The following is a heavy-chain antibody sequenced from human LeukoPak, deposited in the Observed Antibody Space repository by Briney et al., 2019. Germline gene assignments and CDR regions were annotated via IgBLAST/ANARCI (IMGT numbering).Heavy chain of an antibody. D-gene: IGHD6-6*01. J-gene: IGHJ4*02. CDR1: GGSISSSGYY. CDR2: IYYSGST. Sequence: SETLSLTCTVSGGSISSSGYYWGWIRQPPGKGLEWIGSIYYSGSTYYNPSLKSRVTISVDTSKNQFSLKLSSVTAADTAVYYCARDHPEYSSSGVSLAAFDYWGQGTLVTVSS. V-gene: IGHV4-39*07. CDR3: ARDHPEYSSSGVSLAAFDY.